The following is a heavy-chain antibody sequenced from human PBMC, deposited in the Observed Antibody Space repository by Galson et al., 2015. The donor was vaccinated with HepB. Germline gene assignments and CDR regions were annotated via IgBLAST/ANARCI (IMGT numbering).Heavy chain of an antibody. Sequence: SLRLSCAASGFTFSSYGMHWVRQAPGKGLEWVAFIRYDGSNKYYADSVKGRFTISRDNSKNTLYLQMNSLRAEDTAVYYCAKDHRYYYDSSGYYGSPFDYWGQGTLVTVSS. CDR2: IRYDGSNK. CDR1: GFTFSSYG. V-gene: IGHV3-30*02. J-gene: IGHJ4*02. D-gene: IGHD3-22*01. CDR3: AKDHRYYYDSSGYYGSPFDY.